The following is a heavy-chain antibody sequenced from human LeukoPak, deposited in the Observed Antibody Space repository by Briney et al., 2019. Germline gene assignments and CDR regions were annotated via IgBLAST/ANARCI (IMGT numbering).Heavy chain of an antibody. J-gene: IGHJ3*02. CDR2: IIPIFGTA. V-gene: IGHV1-69*06. D-gene: IGHD6-25*01. CDR3: ASQQRNDAFDI. CDR1: GGTFSSYA. Sequence: SVKVSCKASGGTFSSYAISWVRQAPGQGLEWMGGIIPIFGTANYAQKFQGRVTITADKSTGTAYMELSSLRSEDTAVYYCASQQRNDAFDIWGQGTMVTVSS.